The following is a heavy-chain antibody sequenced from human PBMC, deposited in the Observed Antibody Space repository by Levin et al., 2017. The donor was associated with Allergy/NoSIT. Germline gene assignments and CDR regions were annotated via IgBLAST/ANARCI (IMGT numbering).Heavy chain of an antibody. CDR1: GFIFRTYG. CDR3: VRDGYSSSYFDY. V-gene: IGHV3-33*01. J-gene: IGHJ4*02. D-gene: IGHD6-6*01. CDR2: IWYDGSNK. Sequence: SCAASGFIFRTYGMHWVRQAPGKGLEWVAVIWYDGSNKDYADSVKGRFAISRDNSKNTLYLQMNSLRTEDTAVYYCVRDGYSSSYFDYWGQGTLVTVSS.